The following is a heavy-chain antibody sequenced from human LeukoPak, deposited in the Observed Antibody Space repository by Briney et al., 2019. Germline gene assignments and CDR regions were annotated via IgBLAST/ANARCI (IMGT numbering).Heavy chain of an antibody. V-gene: IGHV4-61*02. Sequence: PSETLSLTCTVSGGSLSSNSYYWSWIRQPAGEGLEWIGRIYTSGSTNYNPSLKSRVTISVDTSKNQFSLKLTSVTAADTAVYYCARDVISGYYYYMDVWGKGTTVTVSS. D-gene: IGHD2/OR15-2a*01. CDR2: IYTSGST. CDR3: ARDVISGYYYYMDV. J-gene: IGHJ6*03. CDR1: GGSLSSNSYY.